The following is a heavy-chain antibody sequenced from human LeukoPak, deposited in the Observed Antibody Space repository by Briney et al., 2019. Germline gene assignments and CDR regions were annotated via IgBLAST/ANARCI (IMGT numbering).Heavy chain of an antibody. Sequence: GGSLRLSCAASGFTFSSYSMNWVRQAPGKGLEWVSSISSSSNYIYYADSVKGRFTISRDNAKNSPSLQMNSLRAEDTAVYYCARGGGMVTALHYYYGMDVWGQGTTVTVSS. D-gene: IGHD4-23*01. J-gene: IGHJ6*02. V-gene: IGHV3-21*01. CDR2: ISSSSNYI. CDR3: ARGGGMVTALHYYYGMDV. CDR1: GFTFSSYS.